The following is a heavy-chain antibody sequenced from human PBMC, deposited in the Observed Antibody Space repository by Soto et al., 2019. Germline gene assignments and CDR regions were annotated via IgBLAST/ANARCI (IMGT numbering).Heavy chain of an antibody. CDR1: GFTFSDYA. Sequence: GGSLRLSCAASGFTFSDYAMTWVRQAPGKGLEWVSDISDGDGDTHYADSVRGRFVISRDNSKNTLFLEMNSLRAEDAAVYYCAKGRTYFDFWGQGSLVTVSS. CDR2: ISDGDGDT. CDR3: AKGRTYFDF. J-gene: IGHJ4*02. V-gene: IGHV3-23*01.